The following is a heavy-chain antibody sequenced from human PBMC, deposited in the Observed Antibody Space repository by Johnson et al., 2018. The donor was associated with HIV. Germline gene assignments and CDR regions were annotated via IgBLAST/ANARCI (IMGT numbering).Heavy chain of an antibody. J-gene: IGHJ3*02. Sequence: QVKLVESGGGVVQPGRSLRLSCAASEFTFNTYAMHWVRQAPGKGLEWVAVISYDGSNKYYADSVKGRFTISRDNSKNTLYLQMNSLRTEDTAVYYCARDGRITGTKDAFDIWGQGTMVTVSS. CDR1: EFTFNTYA. V-gene: IGHV3-30*04. CDR2: ISYDGSNK. D-gene: IGHD1-7*01. CDR3: ARDGRITGTKDAFDI.